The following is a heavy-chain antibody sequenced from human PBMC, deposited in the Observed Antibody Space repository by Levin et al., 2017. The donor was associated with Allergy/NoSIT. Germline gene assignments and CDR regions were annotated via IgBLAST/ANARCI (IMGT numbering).Heavy chain of an antibody. Sequence: GGSLRLSCKGSGYSFTSYWIGWVRQMPGKGLEWMGIIYPGDSDTRYSPSFQGQVTISADKSISTAYLQWSSLKASDTAMYYCARHDVLREDGRYYYYYMDVWGKGTTVTVSS. D-gene: IGHD2/OR15-2a*01. V-gene: IGHV5-51*01. CDR2: IYPGDSDT. J-gene: IGHJ6*03. CDR1: GYSFTSYW. CDR3: ARHDVLREDGRYYYYYMDV.